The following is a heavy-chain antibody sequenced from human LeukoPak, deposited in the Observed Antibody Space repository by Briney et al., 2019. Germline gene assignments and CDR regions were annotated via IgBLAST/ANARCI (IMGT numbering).Heavy chain of an antibody. Sequence: GESLKISCKGSGYSFTSYWIGWVRQMPGKGLEWMGIIYPGDSDTSYSPSFQGQVTISADKSITTAYLQWSSLKASDTAMYYCARPISRGYSGYDLDYWGQGTLVTVSS. V-gene: IGHV5-51*01. CDR2: IYPGDSDT. J-gene: IGHJ4*02. D-gene: IGHD5-12*01. CDR3: ARPISRGYSGYDLDY. CDR1: GYSFTSYW.